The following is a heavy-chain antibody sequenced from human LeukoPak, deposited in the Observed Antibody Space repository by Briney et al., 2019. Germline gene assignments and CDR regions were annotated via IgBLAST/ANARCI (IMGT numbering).Heavy chain of an antibody. Sequence: ASVKVSCKASGYTFTTHGINWVRQAPGQGLEWMGWISGYNGYTSYAQKFQDRVTMTTDTSTSTAYLELRSLRSDDTAVYYCARDRALTTVVTLADYWGQGTLVTVSS. J-gene: IGHJ4*02. CDR3: ARDRALTTVVTLADY. V-gene: IGHV1-18*01. CDR1: GYTFTTHG. D-gene: IGHD4-23*01. CDR2: ISGYNGYT.